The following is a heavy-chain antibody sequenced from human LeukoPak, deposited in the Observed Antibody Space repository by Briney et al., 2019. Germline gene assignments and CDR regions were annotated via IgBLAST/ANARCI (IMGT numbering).Heavy chain of an antibody. CDR3: ARDWGSMIRGDFLHIGY. D-gene: IGHD3-10*01. V-gene: IGHV1-8*03. CDR1: GYTFTSYD. J-gene: IGHJ4*02. CDR2: MDPNSGNT. Sequence: GASVKVSCKASGYTFTSYDINWVRQATGQGLEWMGWMDPNSGNTGYAQKFQGTVTITADKSTSTAYMELSSLRSEGTAVYYRARDWGSMIRGDFLHIGYWGQGTQVTVSS.